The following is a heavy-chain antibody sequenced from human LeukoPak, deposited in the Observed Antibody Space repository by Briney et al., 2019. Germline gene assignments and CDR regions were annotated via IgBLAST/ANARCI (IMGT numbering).Heavy chain of an antibody. CDR3: ARSLGYCSGGSCYSYFDY. D-gene: IGHD2-15*01. V-gene: IGHV3-64*01. CDR1: GFTFSSYA. Sequence: GGSLRLSCAASGFTFSSYAMHWVRQAPGKGLEYVSAISSNGGSTYYANSVKGRFTISRDNSKNTLYLQMGSLRAEDMAVYYSARSLGYCSGGSCYSYFDYWGQGTLVTVSS. CDR2: ISSNGGST. J-gene: IGHJ4*02.